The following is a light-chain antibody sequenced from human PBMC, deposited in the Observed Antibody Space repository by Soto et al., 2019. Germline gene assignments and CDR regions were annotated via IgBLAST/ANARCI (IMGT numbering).Light chain of an antibody. J-gene: IGLJ2*01. V-gene: IGLV6-57*01. CDR1: SGSIASNY. CDR3: QSYDSSIYVV. CDR2: EDN. Sequence: NFMLTQPHSVSESPEKTVTISCTRSSGSIASNYVQWYQQRPGSSPTTVIYEDNQRPSGVPDRFSGSIDRSSNSASLTISGLKTEDEADYYCQSYDSSIYVVFGGGTKLTVL.